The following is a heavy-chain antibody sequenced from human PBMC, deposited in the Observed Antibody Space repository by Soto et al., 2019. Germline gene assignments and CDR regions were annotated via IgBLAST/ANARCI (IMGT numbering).Heavy chain of an antibody. CDR1: GYTFTTIF. V-gene: IGHV1-3*01. Sequence: QVQLVQSGAEVKKPGASVKLSCKTSGYTFTTIFLHWLRQAPGQRLEWMGWINPANGVTRYSQKFLGRVSNTRDTSATAPYLELPSLAADDTAVYYCARDPSCGCFDFWGQGTLVTVSS. D-gene: IGHD5-12*01. CDR3: ARDPSCGCFDF. CDR2: INPANGVT. J-gene: IGHJ4*02.